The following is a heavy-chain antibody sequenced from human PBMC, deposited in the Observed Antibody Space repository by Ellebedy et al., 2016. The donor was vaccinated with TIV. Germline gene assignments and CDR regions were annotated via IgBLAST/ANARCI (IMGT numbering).Heavy chain of an antibody. CDR1: GGTFSSYA. Sequence: SVKVSXXASGGTFSSYAISWVRQAPGQGLEWMGGIIPIFGTANYAQKFQGRVTITADKSTSTAYMELSSLRSEDTAVYYCASSFGVATIRGYYYYGMDVWGQGTTVTVSS. V-gene: IGHV1-69*06. CDR3: ASSFGVATIRGYYYYGMDV. D-gene: IGHD5-12*01. J-gene: IGHJ6*02. CDR2: IIPIFGTA.